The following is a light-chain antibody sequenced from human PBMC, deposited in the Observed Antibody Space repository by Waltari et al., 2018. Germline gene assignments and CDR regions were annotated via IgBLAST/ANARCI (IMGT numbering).Light chain of an antibody. J-gene: IGLJ1*01. CDR1: SSDVGGYNY. Sequence: QSALTQPRSVSGSPGQSVTISCTGTSSDVGGYNYVPWYQQHPDKAPKLMIYDVDKRPSGVPDRFSGSKSGNTASLTISGLQAEDEADYYCCSYAGSFIYVFGTGTEVTVL. CDR2: DVD. V-gene: IGLV2-11*01. CDR3: CSYAGSFIYV.